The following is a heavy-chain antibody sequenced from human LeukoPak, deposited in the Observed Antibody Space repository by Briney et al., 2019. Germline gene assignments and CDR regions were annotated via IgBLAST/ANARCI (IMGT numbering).Heavy chain of an antibody. CDR1: GSTFSTYA. Sequence: GGSLRLSCAASGSTFSTYAMSRVRLAPGKGLEWVSGISGSGGSTYYADSVKGRFTSSRDNSNNTLYVQMNSLRVEDTAVYYCAKSGGLSGSGRLAMDVWGQGTTVTVSS. CDR2: ISGSGGST. J-gene: IGHJ6*02. V-gene: IGHV3-23*01. D-gene: IGHD3-10*01. CDR3: AKSGGLSGSGRLAMDV.